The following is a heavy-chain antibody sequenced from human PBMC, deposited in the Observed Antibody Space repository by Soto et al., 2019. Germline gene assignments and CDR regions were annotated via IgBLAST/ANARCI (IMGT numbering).Heavy chain of an antibody. CDR3: AILSN. D-gene: IGHD6-6*01. CDR1: GFTVSSNY. J-gene: IGHJ4*02. V-gene: IGHV3-53*01. CDR2: IYSDGTT. Sequence: VGSLRLSCAASGFTVSSNYMNWVRQAPGKGLEWLSIIYSDGTTYYADSVKGRFTISRDNFKNTLYLQMNNLRAEDTAVYYCAILSNWGQGTLVTVSS.